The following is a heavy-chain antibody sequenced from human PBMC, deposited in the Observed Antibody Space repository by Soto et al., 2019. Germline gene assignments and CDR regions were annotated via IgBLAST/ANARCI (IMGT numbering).Heavy chain of an antibody. CDR3: AREPATAKPEGVDF. D-gene: IGHD1-1*01. CDR2: VNPNSGGT. CDR1: GYTLSVYY. V-gene: IGHV1-2*02. J-gene: IGHJ4*02. Sequence: ASVKVSCKASGYTLSVYYIQWVRQAPGQGREGMGWVNPNSGGTKHAPKVQGGGTLARGTSITTAYMELSRLRSGDTAVYYCAREPATAKPEGVDFWGQGTLVTVSS.